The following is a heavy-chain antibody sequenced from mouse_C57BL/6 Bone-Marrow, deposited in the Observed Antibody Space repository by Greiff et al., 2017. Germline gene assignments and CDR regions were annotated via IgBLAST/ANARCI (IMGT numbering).Heavy chain of an antibody. J-gene: IGHJ2*01. CDR2: INPNNGGT. Sequence: VQLQQSGPELVKPGASVKMSCKASGYTFTDYNMHWVKQSHGKSLVWIGYINPNNGGTSYNQKFKGKATLTVNKSSSTAYMELRSLTSEDSAVYYCARAGYYGSVDYWGQGTTLTVSS. V-gene: IGHV1-22*01. CDR1: GYTFTDYN. D-gene: IGHD1-1*01. CDR3: ARAGYYGSVDY.